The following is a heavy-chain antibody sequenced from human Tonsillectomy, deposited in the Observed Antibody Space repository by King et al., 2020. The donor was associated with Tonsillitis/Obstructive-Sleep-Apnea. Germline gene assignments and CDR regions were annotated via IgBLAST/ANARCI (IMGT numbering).Heavy chain of an antibody. D-gene: IGHD2-2*01. Sequence: VQLVESGGGVVQPGRSLRLSCAASGFTFSNYGMHWVRQAPGKGLEWVAFVSYDGSDKYYADSVKGRFTISRDNSKNTLYLQMNTLRAEDTAVFYCAKNVLVPAATHYYYYYGMAVWGQGTSVTVSS. V-gene: IGHV3-30*18. CDR1: GFTFSNYG. J-gene: IGHJ6*02. CDR3: AKNVLVPAATHYYYYYGMAV. CDR2: VSYDGSDK.